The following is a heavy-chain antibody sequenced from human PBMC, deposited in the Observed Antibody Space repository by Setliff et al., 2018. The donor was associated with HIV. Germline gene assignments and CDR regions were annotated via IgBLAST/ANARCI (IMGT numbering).Heavy chain of an antibody. CDR1: GGSISSGTYY. V-gene: IGHV4-31*03. J-gene: IGHJ4*02. D-gene: IGHD3-3*01. Sequence: SETLSLTCTVSGGSISSGTYYWSWIRQHPGKGLEWIGYNYYSGSTYYNPSLKSRVTISVDTSRNQFSLKLSSVTAADTAVYYCARDRSDYYNLPGYFDHWGQGTPVTVSS. CDR2: NYYSGST. CDR3: ARDRSDYYNLPGYFDH.